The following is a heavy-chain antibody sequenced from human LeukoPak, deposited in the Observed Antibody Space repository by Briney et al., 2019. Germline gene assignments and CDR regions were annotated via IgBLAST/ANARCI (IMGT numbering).Heavy chain of an antibody. J-gene: IGHJ4*02. Sequence: SETLSLTCTVSGGSISSYYWSWIWQPAGKGLEWIGRIYTSGNTNYNPSLKSRVTMSVDTSKNQFSLKLSSVTAADTAVYYCARDRSYDSRIVDFWGQGTLVTVSS. V-gene: IGHV4-4*07. CDR1: GGSISSYY. CDR2: IYTSGNT. CDR3: ARDRSYDSRIVDF. D-gene: IGHD3-22*01.